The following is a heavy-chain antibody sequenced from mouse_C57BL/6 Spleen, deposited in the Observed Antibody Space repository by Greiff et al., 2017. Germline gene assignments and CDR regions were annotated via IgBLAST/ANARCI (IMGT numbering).Heavy chain of an antibody. D-gene: IGHD1-1*01. CDR3: AREPSPYYGSRDWYFDV. V-gene: IGHV5-17*01. J-gene: IGHJ1*03. CDR1: GFTFSDYG. Sequence: EVQGVESGGGLVKPGGSLKLSCAASGFTFSDYGMHWVRQAPEKGLEWVAYISSGSSTIYYADTVKGRFTISRDNAKNTLFLQMTSLRSEDTAMYYCAREPSPYYGSRDWYFDVWGTGTTVTVSS. CDR2: ISSGSSTI.